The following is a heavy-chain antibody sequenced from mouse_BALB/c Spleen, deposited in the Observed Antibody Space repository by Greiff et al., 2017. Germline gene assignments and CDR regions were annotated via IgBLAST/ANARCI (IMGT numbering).Heavy chain of an antibody. J-gene: IGHJ2*01. CDR2: IRNKANGYTT. Sequence: EVQLVESGGGLVQPGGSLRLSCATSGFTFTDYYMSWVRQPPGKALEWLGFIRNKANGYTTEYSASVKGRFTISRDNSQSILYLQMNTLRAEDSATYYCARDRGMITRDYWGQGTTLTVSS. CDR3: ARDRGMITRDY. D-gene: IGHD2-4*01. V-gene: IGHV7-3*02. CDR1: GFTFTDYY.